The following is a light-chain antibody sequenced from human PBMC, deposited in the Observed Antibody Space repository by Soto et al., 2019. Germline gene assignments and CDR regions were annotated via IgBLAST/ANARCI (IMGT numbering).Light chain of an antibody. CDR3: QSYDSSLSAPV. CDR1: SSNIGAGYD. V-gene: IGLV1-40*01. Sequence: QSVPTQPPSVSWAPGQRVTISCTGSSSNIGAGYDVHWYQQLPGTAPKLLIYGNSNRPSGVPDRFSGSKSGTSASLAITGLQAEDEAHYYCQSYDSSLSAPVFGTGTKVTLL. CDR2: GNS. J-gene: IGLJ1*01.